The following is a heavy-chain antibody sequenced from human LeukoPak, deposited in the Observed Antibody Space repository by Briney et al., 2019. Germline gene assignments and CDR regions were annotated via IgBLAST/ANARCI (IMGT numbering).Heavy chain of an antibody. CDR1: GFTFSDSA. V-gene: IGHV3-73*01. CDR2: IRSKADTYAT. D-gene: IGHD6-19*01. J-gene: IGHJ4*02. Sequence: GGSLRLSCAASGFTFSDSAIHWARQATGKGVERVGRIRSKADTYATTYAASLKGRFTISRDDSRNRAYLQMSSLRTEDTAVYYCTREYSSGWPFDFWGQGTLVTVSS. CDR3: TREYSSGWPFDF.